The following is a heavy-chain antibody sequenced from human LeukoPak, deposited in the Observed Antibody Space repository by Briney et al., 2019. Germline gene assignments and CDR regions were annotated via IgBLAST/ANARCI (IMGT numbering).Heavy chain of an antibody. CDR1: GFTFSSYW. D-gene: IGHD2-2*02. J-gene: IGHJ4*02. Sequence: PGGSLRLSCEVSGFTFSSYWMSWVRQAPGKGLEWVANMKRDGSEKYYVDSVKGRFTISRDNSKKSLYLQMNSLRAEDTAVYSCARDPRQSHLVYTTGDYWGQGTLVTVSS. CDR3: ARDPRQSHLVYTTGDY. CDR2: MKRDGSEK. V-gene: IGHV3-7*01.